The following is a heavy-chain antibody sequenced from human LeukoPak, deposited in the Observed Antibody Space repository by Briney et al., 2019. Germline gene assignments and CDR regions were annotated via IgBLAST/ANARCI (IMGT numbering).Heavy chain of an antibody. Sequence: SETLSLTCTVSGGSISSSSYYWGWIRQPPGRGLEWIGYIYYSESTNYNPSLKSRVTISVDASKNQLSLQLTSVTAADTAMYYCARDWNPLQGHAAFDIWGQGTMVSVSP. CDR1: GGSISSSSYY. D-gene: IGHD1-1*01. V-gene: IGHV4-61*01. CDR2: IYYSEST. CDR3: ARDWNPLQGHAAFDI. J-gene: IGHJ3*02.